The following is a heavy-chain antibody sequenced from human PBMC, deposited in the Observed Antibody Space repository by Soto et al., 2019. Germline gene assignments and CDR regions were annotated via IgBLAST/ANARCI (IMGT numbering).Heavy chain of an antibody. V-gene: IGHV3-30*18. J-gene: IGHJ6*03. CDR3: AKDHSYRRRVWNYYYMDV. Sequence: GGSLRLSCAASGFTFSSYGMHWVRQAPGKGLEWVAVISYDGSNKYYADSVKGRFTISRDNSKNTLYLQMNSLRAEDTAVYYCAKDHSYRRRVWNYYYMDVWGKGTTVTVSS. CDR1: GFTFSSYG. CDR2: ISYDGSNK. D-gene: IGHD5-18*01.